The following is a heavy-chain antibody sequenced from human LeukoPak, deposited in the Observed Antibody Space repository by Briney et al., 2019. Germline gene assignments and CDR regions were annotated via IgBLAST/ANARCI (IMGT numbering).Heavy chain of an antibody. V-gene: IGHV3-30*18. Sequence: GGSLRLSCAASGFTFSSYGMHWVRQAPGKGLEWVAVISYDGSNKYYADSVKGRFTISRDNSKNTLYLQMNSPRAEDTAVYYCAKEGHYDFWSGYYPLYYFDYWGQGTLVTVSS. D-gene: IGHD3-3*01. CDR1: GFTFSSYG. J-gene: IGHJ4*02. CDR2: ISYDGSNK. CDR3: AKEGHYDFWSGYYPLYYFDY.